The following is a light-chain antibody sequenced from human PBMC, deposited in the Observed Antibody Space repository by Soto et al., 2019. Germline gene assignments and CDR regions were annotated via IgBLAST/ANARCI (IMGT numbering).Light chain of an antibody. V-gene: IGLV2-14*01. CDR2: EVS. CDR1: SSDVASYNH. Sequence: QSALTQPASVSGSPGQSITISCTGTSSDVASYNHVSWYQHHPGKAPKLMIYEVSNRPSGVSNRFSGSKSGNTASLTISGLQAEDEADYYCSSYTSTFRRVFGTGTKVTVL. J-gene: IGLJ1*01. CDR3: SSYTSTFRRV.